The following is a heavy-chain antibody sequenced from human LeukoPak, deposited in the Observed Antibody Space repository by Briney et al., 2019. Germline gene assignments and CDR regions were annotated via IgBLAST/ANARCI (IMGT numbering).Heavy chain of an antibody. CDR3: ARGEYYDSSGYYPYDY. CDR2: ISAYNGNT. CDR1: GYTFTSYG. J-gene: IGHJ4*02. V-gene: IGHV1-18*01. D-gene: IGHD3-22*01. Sequence: GASVKVSCKASGYTFTSYGISCVRQAPGQGLEWMGWISAYNGNTNYAQKLQGRVTMTTDTSTSTAYMELRSLRSDDTAVYYCARGEYYDSSGYYPYDYWGQGTLVTVSS.